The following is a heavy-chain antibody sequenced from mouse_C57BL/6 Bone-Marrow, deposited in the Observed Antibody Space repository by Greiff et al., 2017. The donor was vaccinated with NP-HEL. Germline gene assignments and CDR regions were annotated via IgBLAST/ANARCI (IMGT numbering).Heavy chain of an antibody. CDR2: IDPSDSYT. CDR3: ARSPIGSSSLYYFDY. J-gene: IGHJ2*01. V-gene: IGHV1-69*01. Sequence: QVQLQQPGAELVMPGASVKLSCKASGYTFTSYWMHWVKQRPGQGLEWIGEIDPSDSYTNYNQKFKGKSTLTVDKSSSTAYMQLSSLTSEDSAVYYCARSPIGSSSLYYFDYWGQGTTLTVSS. CDR1: GYTFTSYW. D-gene: IGHD1-1*01.